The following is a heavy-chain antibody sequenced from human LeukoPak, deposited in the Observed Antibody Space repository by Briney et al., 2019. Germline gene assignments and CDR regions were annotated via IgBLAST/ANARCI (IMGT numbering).Heavy chain of an antibody. V-gene: IGHV4-61*02. D-gene: IGHD6-13*01. CDR3: ARGYKLSIAAVFDY. Sequence: PSETLSLTCTVSGGSISSGSYYWSWIRQPAGKGLEWIGRIYTSGSTNYNPSLKSRVTISVDTSKNQFSLKLSSVTAADTAVYYCARGYKLSIAAVFDYWGQGTLVTVSS. CDR2: IYTSGST. J-gene: IGHJ4*02. CDR1: GGSISSGSYY.